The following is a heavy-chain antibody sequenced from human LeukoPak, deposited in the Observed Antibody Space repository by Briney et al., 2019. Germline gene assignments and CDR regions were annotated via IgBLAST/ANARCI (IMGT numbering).Heavy chain of an antibody. Sequence: GGSLRLSCAASGFTFSSYAMHWVRQAPGKGLEWVAVISYDGSNKYYADSVKGRFTISRDNSKNTLYLQMNSLRAEDTAVYYCARVGRDKSDYFDYWGQGTLVTVSS. V-gene: IGHV3-30-3*01. CDR3: ARVGRDKSDYFDY. CDR1: GFTFSSYA. CDR2: ISYDGSNK. J-gene: IGHJ4*02. D-gene: IGHD2-15*01.